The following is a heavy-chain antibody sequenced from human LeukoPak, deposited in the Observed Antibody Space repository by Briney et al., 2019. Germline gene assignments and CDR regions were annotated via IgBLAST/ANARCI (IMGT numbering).Heavy chain of an antibody. Sequence: SETLSLTCTVSDGSISTYYWNWIRQPPGKGLEWIGYISYSGTTKYSPSLKSRVTISLDTSKNQFSLKLSSVTTADTAVYYCARNLAAADFDYWGQGTLVTVSS. J-gene: IGHJ4*02. CDR2: ISYSGTT. D-gene: IGHD6-13*01. V-gene: IGHV4-59*12. CDR1: DGSISTYY. CDR3: ARNLAAADFDY.